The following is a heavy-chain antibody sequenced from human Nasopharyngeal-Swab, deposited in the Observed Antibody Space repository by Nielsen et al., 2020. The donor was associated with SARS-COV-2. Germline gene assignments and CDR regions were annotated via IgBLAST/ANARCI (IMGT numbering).Heavy chain of an antibody. CDR1: GGSFSGYY. J-gene: IGHJ6*02. V-gene: IGHV4-34*01. Sequence: SETLSLTCAAYGGSFSGYYWSWIRQPPGKGLEWIGEINHSGSTNCNPSLKSRVTISVDTSNNQFSLRLSSVTAADTAVYYCARDGSVGGFYYYYGMDVWGQGTTVTVSS. CDR2: INHSGST. CDR3: ARDGSVGGFYYYYGMDV. D-gene: IGHD1-26*01.